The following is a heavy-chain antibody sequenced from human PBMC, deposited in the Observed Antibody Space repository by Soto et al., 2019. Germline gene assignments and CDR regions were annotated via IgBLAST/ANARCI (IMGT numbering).Heavy chain of an antibody. V-gene: IGHV3-23*01. Sequence: GGSLRLSCAASGFTFSSYAMSWVRQAPGKGLEWVSAISGSGGSTYYADSVKGRFTISRDNSKNTLYLQMNSLRAEDTAVYYCAKSPSLLWFGELPLSMDVWGQGTTVTVSS. CDR2: ISGSGGST. J-gene: IGHJ6*02. CDR3: AKSPSLLWFGELPLSMDV. CDR1: GFTFSSYA. D-gene: IGHD3-10*01.